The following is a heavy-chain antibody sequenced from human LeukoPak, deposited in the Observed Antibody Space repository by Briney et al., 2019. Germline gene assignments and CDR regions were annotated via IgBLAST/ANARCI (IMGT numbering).Heavy chain of an antibody. CDR3: ANLGSGSYRPPRVVGNYYYYYYYYMDV. D-gene: IGHD3-10*01. J-gene: IGHJ6*03. CDR2: IRYDGSNK. CDR1: GFTFSSYE. Sequence: PGGSLRLSCAASGFTFSSYEMNWVRQAPGKGLEWVAFIRYDGSNKYYADSVKGRFTISRDNSKNTLYLQMNSLRAEDTAVYYCANLGSGSYRPPRVVGNYYYYYYYYMDVWGKGTTVTISS. V-gene: IGHV3-30*02.